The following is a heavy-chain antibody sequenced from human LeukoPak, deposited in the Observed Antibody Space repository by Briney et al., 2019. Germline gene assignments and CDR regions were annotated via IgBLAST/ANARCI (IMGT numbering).Heavy chain of an antibody. CDR3: ARSESGSYPDAFDI. D-gene: IGHD1-26*01. CDR1: GGSISSYY. CDR2: IYYSGST. Sequence: SETLSLTCTVSGGSISSYYWSWIRQPPGKGLEWIGYIYYSGSTNYNPSLKSRVTISVDTSKNQFSLKLSSVTAADTAVYYCARSESGSYPDAFDIWAKGQWSPSLQ. V-gene: IGHV4-59*08. J-gene: IGHJ3*02.